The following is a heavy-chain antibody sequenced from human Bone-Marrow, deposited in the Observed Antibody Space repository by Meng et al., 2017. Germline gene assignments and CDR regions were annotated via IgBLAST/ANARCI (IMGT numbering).Heavy chain of an antibody. J-gene: IGHJ4*02. Sequence: EVQLVESGGGLVQPGGSLRLSCAASGFTVTSYYMSWVRQAPGKGLVWVSRINSDGSSTTYADSVKGRFTISRDNAKNTLYLQMNSLRAEDTAIYYCVDSNFDYWGQGTLVTVSS. V-gene: IGHV3-74*02. CDR3: VDSNFDY. CDR1: GFTVTSYY. D-gene: IGHD4-11*01. CDR2: INSDGSST.